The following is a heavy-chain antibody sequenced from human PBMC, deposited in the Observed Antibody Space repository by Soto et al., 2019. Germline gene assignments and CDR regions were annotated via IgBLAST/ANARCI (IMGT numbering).Heavy chain of an antibody. CDR2: IIPIFGTA. V-gene: IGHV1-69*13. CDR1: GGTFSSYA. D-gene: IGHD3-22*01. J-gene: IGHJ3*02. CDR3: ARMGAKLLLSGFDT. Sequence: ASVKVSCKASGGTFSSYAISWVRQAPGQGLEWMGGIIPIFGTANYAQKFQGRVTITADESTSTAYMELSSLRSEDTAVYYCARMGAKLLLSGFDTSGPGTMVTV.